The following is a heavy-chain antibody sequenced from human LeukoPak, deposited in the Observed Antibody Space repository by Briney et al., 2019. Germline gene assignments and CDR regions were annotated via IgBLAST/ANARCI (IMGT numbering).Heavy chain of an antibody. Sequence: ASVKVSCTASGYTFTIYAMHWVRQAPGQRLEWMGWINAGNGNTKYSQKFQGRVTITRDTSASTAYMELSSLRSEDTTVYYCARDLLDYYFDYWGQGTLVTVSS. CDR3: ARDLLDYYFDY. D-gene: IGHD2/OR15-2a*01. V-gene: IGHV1-3*01. CDR1: GYTFTIYA. J-gene: IGHJ4*02. CDR2: INAGNGNT.